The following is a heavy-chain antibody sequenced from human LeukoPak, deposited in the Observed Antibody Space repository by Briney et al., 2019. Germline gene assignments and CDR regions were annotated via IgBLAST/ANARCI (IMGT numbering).Heavy chain of an antibody. CDR3: ARDPGSSLYYYYYMDV. Sequence: GRSLRLSCAASGFTSSSYGMHWVRQAPGKGLEWVAVRWYDGSNKYYADSVKGRFTISRDNSKNTLYLQMNSLRAEDTAVYYCARDPGSSLYYYYYMDVWGKGTTVTVSS. D-gene: IGHD6-6*01. V-gene: IGHV3-33*01. J-gene: IGHJ6*03. CDR2: RWYDGSNK. CDR1: GFTSSSYG.